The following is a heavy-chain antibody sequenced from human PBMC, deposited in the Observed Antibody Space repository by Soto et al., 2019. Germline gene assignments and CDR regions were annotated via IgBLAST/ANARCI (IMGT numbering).Heavy chain of an antibody. Sequence: EVQQLESGGGVGQPGGSLRLSCAATGFSFSGYAMSWVRQAAGTGLEWVSTISGSGASTFYADSVKGRFTISRDNSKNTCYLQINSLRAEDTAVYYCAKNSKGYSGSYFDYWGQGTLVTVSS. CDR3: AKNSKGYSGSYFDY. V-gene: IGHV3-23*01. CDR1: GFSFSGYA. J-gene: IGHJ4*02. CDR2: ISGSGAST. D-gene: IGHD1-26*01.